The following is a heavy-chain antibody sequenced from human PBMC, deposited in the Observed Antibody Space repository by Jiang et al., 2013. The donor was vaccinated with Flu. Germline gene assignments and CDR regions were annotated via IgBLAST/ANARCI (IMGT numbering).Heavy chain of an antibody. D-gene: IGHD2-15*01. CDR3: ARDGRRCTGDSCYTYFDY. V-gene: IGHV7-4-1*02. CDR1: GYTFTGSA. Sequence: SGYTFTGSAVNWVRQALDKGVEWMGWINTNTGNPTYAQGFTGRFVFSLDTSVSTAYLEISSLKAEDTAAYYCARDGRRCTGDSCYTYFDYWGQGTLVSVSS. J-gene: IGHJ4*02. CDR2: INTNTGNP.